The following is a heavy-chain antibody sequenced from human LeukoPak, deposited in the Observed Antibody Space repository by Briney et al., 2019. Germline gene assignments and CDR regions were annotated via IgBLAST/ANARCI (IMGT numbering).Heavy chain of an antibody. J-gene: IGHJ3*02. Sequence: GGSLRLSCAASGFTVNNNYMSWVRRAPGKGLEWVSLIYTAGSTYYADSVKGRFSISRDNSKNTLNLQMNSLRAEDTAVYYCARMRGSAFDIWGQGTMVTVSS. CDR1: GFTVNNNY. CDR3: ARMRGSAFDI. V-gene: IGHV3-53*01. CDR2: IYTAGST.